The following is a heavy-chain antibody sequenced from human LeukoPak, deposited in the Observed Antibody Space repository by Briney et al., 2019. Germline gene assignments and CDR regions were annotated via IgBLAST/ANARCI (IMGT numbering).Heavy chain of an antibody. CDR3: ARGGIAAPFYYYYGMDV. CDR2: ISAYNGNT. J-gene: IGHJ6*02. Sequence: ASVKVSCKASGYTFTSYGISWVRQAPGQGLEWMGWISAYNGNTNYAQKLQGRVTMTTDTSTSTAYMELRSLRSDDTAVYYCARGGIAAPFYYYYGMDVWGQGTTVTVSS. V-gene: IGHV1-18*01. CDR1: GYTFTSYG. D-gene: IGHD6-13*01.